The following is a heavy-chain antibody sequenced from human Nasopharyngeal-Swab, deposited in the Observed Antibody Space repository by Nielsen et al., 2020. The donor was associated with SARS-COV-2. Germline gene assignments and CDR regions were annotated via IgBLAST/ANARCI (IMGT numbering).Heavy chain of an antibody. J-gene: IGHJ4*02. Sequence: ASVKVSCKASGYTFTGYYMHWVRQAPGQGLEWMGRINPNSGGTNYAQKFQGRVTMTRDTSISTAYMELSRLRSDDTAVYYCARLDEDWVPGNYFDYWGQGTLATVSS. CDR1: GYTFTGYY. CDR2: INPNSGGT. V-gene: IGHV1-2*06. D-gene: IGHD1-26*01. CDR3: ARLDEDWVPGNYFDY.